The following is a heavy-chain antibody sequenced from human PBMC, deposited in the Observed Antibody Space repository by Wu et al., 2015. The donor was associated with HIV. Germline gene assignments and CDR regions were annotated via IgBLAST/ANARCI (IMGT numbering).Heavy chain of an antibody. CDR1: GYTFTGYY. V-gene: IGHV1-2*02. Sequence: QVQLVQSGAEVKKPGASVKVSCKASGYTFTGYYMHWVRQAPGQGLEWMGWINPNSGGTNYAQKFQGRVTMTRDTSISTAYMELSRLRSDDTAVYYCARDPYSSSWYGGLYYYYGMDVWGQGTTVTVSS. CDR2: INPNSGGT. D-gene: IGHD6-13*01. CDR3: ARDPYSSSWYGGLYYYYGMDV. J-gene: IGHJ6*02.